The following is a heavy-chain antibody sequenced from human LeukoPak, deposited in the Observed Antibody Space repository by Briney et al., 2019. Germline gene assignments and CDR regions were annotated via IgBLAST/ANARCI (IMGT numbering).Heavy chain of an antibody. J-gene: IGHJ3*02. Sequence: SETLSLTCTVSGGSISSNNYYWSWIRQPPGKGLEWIGYIYHSGSTNYNPSLKSRVTISVDTSKNQFSLKLSSVTAADTAVYYCARVRQQLGSTFDIWGQGTMVTVSS. V-gene: IGHV4-61*01. D-gene: IGHD6-13*01. CDR1: GGSISSNNYY. CDR2: IYHSGST. CDR3: ARVRQQLGSTFDI.